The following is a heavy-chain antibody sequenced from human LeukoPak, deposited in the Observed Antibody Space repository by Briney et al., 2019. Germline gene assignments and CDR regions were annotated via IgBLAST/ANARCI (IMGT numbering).Heavy chain of an antibody. CDR1: GYTFTSYD. CDR2: MNPNSGNT. V-gene: IGHV1-8*01. J-gene: IGHJ4*02. CDR3: ARGRRGIRTLGY. Sequence: GASVKVSCKASGYTFTSYDINWVRQATGQGLEWMGWMNPNSGNTGYAQKFQGRVTMTRNTSVSTAYMELSSLRSEDTAVYYCARGRRGIRTLGYWGQGTLVTVSS. D-gene: IGHD1-26*01.